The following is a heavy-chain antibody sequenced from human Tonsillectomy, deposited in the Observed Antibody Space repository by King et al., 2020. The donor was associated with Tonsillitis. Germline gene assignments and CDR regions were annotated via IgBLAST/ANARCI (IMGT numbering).Heavy chain of an antibody. CDR2: IYLSGST. Sequence: VQLQESGPGLVKPSQTLSLTCTVSGGSISSGGYFWGWIRQHPGKGLQWIGYIYLSGSTYYNPSLKSRLSISVDTSKNQFSLKLTSVTAADTAVYYCARVPRGSSGYGDYWGHGTLVTVAA. J-gene: IGHJ4*01. CDR1: GGSISSGGYF. V-gene: IGHV4-31*03. CDR3: ARVPRGSSGYGDY. D-gene: IGHD6-25*01.